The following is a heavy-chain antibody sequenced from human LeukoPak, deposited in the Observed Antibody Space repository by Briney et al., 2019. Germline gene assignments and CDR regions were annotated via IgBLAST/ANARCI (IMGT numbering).Heavy chain of an antibody. CDR2: ISYDGSNK. V-gene: IGHV3-30-3*01. CDR1: GFTFSSYA. Sequence: GGSLRLSCAASGFTFSSYAMHWVRQAPGKGLEWVAVISYDGSNKYYADSVKGRFTISRDNSKNTLYLQMNSLRAEDTAVYYCARARRWLQLFDYWGQGTQVTVSS. CDR3: ARARRWLQLFDY. J-gene: IGHJ4*02. D-gene: IGHD5-24*01.